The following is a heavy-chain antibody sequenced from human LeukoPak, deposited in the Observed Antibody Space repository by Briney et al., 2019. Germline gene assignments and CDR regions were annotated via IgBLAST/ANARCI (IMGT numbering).Heavy chain of an antibody. J-gene: IGHJ3*01. D-gene: IGHD2/OR15-2a*01. CDR3: ARGDFGRYAFEF. V-gene: IGHV3-11*01. CDR2: INTIGTTI. Sequence: PGGSLRLSCAASGFTSSNYYMSWIRQAPGKGLEWVSYINTIGTTIYYADSLKGRFTISRDNAKDSLSLQMDSLRAEDPAVYYWARGDFGRYAFEFWGQGTMVTVSS. CDR1: GFTSSNYY.